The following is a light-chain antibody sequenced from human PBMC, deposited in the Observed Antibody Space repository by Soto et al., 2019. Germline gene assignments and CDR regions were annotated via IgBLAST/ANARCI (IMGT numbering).Light chain of an antibody. J-gene: IGKJ1*01. CDR2: VAS. V-gene: IGKV3-15*01. CDR1: QSVNSN. CDR3: QQYNNWLWT. Sequence: EIVMTQSPATLSVSPGERATLSCRASQSVNSNLVWYQQKPGQAPRLLIYVASTRATGIPGRFSGSGYGTEFTLTVSSLQSEDFAVYYCQQYNNWLWTFGQGTQVEIK.